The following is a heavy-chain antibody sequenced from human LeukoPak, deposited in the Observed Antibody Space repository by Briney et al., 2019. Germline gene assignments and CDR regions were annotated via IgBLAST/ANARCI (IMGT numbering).Heavy chain of an antibody. J-gene: IGHJ6*02. CDR2: IYYSGST. CDR3: ARQDVVVPAAEQSYGSEYYYYGMDV. V-gene: IGHV4-59*08. D-gene: IGHD2-2*01. Sequence: PSETLSLTCTVSGGSISSYYWSWIRQPPGKGLEWIGYIYYSGSTNYNPSLKSRVTISVDTSKNQFSLKLSSVTAADTAVYYCARQDVVVPAAEQSYGSEYYYYGMDVWGQGTTVTVSS. CDR1: GGSISSYY.